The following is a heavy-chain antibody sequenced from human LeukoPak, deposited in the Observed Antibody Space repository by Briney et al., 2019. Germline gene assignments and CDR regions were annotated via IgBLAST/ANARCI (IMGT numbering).Heavy chain of an antibody. CDR1: GGSISSSSYY. CDR3: ARHRWQLDFDY. Sequence: SETPSLTCTVSGGSISSSSYYWGWIRQPPGKGLEWIGSIYYSGSTYCNPSLKSRVTISVDTSKNQFSLKLSSVTAADTAVYYCARHRWQLDFDYWGQGTLVTVSS. CDR2: IYYSGST. D-gene: IGHD2-15*01. J-gene: IGHJ4*02. V-gene: IGHV4-39*01.